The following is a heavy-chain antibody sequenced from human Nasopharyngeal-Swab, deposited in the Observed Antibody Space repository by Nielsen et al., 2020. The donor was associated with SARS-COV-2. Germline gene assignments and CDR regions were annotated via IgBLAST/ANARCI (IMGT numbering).Heavy chain of an antibody. CDR3: AKATQIFWFGQFRNEAFDI. V-gene: IGHV3-30*18. J-gene: IGHJ3*02. CDR2: ISYDGSNK. Sequence: GGSLRLSCAASGFTFSSYGMHWVRQAPGQGLEWVAVISYDGSNKYYADSVKGRFTISRDFSKNTLFLQMSSLRPEDTAVYYCAKATQIFWFGQFRNEAFDIWGQGTMVTVSS. CDR1: GFTFSSYG. D-gene: IGHD3-10*01.